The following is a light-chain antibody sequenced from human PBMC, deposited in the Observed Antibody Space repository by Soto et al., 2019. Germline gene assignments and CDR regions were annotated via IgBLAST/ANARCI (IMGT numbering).Light chain of an antibody. CDR3: QQYGSSPCT. CDR1: QTGSSSY. J-gene: IGKJ2*02. CDR2: GAS. V-gene: IGKV3-20*01. Sequence: EIVLTQSPGTLSLSPGERATLSCRASQTGSSSYLAWYRQKPGQAPRLLIYGASSRATGIPDRVSGSGSGTDFTLTISRLEPEDFAVYYCQQYGSSPCTFGQGTKLEIK.